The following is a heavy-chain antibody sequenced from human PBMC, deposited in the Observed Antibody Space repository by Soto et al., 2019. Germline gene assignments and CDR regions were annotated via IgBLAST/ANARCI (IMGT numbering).Heavy chain of an antibody. J-gene: IGHJ4*02. CDR1: GGSISGYY. CDR3: ARTSPVAGGFDY. D-gene: IGHD6-19*01. CDR2: IYYST. Sequence: QVQLQESGPGLVKPSETLSLTCTVSGGSISGYYWSWLRQPPGKGLEWIGYIYYSTNYNPSLKSRVTISVDTSKNQLSLKLTSVTAADTAVYYCARTSPVAGGFDYWGQGTLVTVSS. V-gene: IGHV4-59*01.